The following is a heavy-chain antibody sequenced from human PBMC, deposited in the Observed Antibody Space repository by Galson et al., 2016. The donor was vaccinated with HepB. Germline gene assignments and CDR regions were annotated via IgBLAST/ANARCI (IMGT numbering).Heavy chain of an antibody. CDR3: ARALSSSGWTYWYFDL. D-gene: IGHD6-19*01. CDR2: IKQDGSEE. Sequence: SLRLSCAASRFTFINSWMSWVRQAPGKGLEWVANIKQDGSEEYYVDSVKGRFTISRDNAKNSLFLQMNGLRAEDTAVYYCARALSSSGWTYWYFDLWGRGTLVTVSS. CDR1: RFTFINSW. V-gene: IGHV3-7*03. J-gene: IGHJ2*01.